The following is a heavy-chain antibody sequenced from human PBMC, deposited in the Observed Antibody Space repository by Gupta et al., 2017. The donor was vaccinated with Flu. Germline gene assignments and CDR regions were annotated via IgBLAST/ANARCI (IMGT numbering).Heavy chain of an antibody. V-gene: IGHV3-21*01. Sequence: EVQLVESGGGLVKPGGSLRLSCAASGFTFSSYSMNWVRQAPGKGLEWVSSISSSSSYIYYADSVKGRFTISRDNAKNSLYLQMNSLRAEDTAVYYCARVNLVAAAEDYWGQGTLVTVSS. J-gene: IGHJ4*02. D-gene: IGHD6-13*01. CDR3: ARVNLVAAAEDY. CDR1: GFTFSSYS. CDR2: ISSSSSYI.